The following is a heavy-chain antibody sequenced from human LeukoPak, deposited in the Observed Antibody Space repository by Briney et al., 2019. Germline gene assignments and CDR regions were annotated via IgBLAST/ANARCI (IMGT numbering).Heavy chain of an antibody. Sequence: PGGSLRLSCAASGFTFSSYEMNWVRQAPGKGLEWVSYISSSGSTIYYADSVKGRFTISRDNAKNSLYLQMNSLTAEDTAIYYCAKLGYYYYSMDVWGKGTTVTISS. CDR1: GFTFSSYE. J-gene: IGHJ6*03. D-gene: IGHD4-23*01. CDR3: AKLGYYYYSMDV. CDR2: ISSSGSTI. V-gene: IGHV3-48*03.